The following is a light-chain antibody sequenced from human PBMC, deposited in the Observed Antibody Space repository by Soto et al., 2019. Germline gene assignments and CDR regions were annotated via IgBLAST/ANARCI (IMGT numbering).Light chain of an antibody. CDR2: DAS. V-gene: IGKV3-15*01. CDR3: QQYNDWPPLYT. CDR1: QSVTSN. J-gene: IGKJ2*01. Sequence: EIVMTQSPATLSVSPGERATLSCRASQSVTSNLAWYQQKPGQAPRLLIYDASTRATGIPARFSGSGSGTEFTLTIRSLQSEDFAVYFCQQYNDWPPLYTFGQGTKLEIE.